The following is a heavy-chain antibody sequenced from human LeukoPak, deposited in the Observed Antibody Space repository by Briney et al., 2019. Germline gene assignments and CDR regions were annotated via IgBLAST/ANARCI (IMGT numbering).Heavy chain of an antibody. D-gene: IGHD1-26*01. CDR2: ISGSGGST. V-gene: IGHV3-23*01. CDR3: AKDLVGATGTLDY. J-gene: IGHJ4*02. Sequence: GGSLRLSCAASGFTFSSYAMSWVRQAPGKGLEWVSAISGSGGSTYYADSVKGRFTISRDNAKNSLYLQMNSLRAEDTAVYYCAKDLVGATGTLDYWGQGTLVTVSS. CDR1: GFTFSSYA.